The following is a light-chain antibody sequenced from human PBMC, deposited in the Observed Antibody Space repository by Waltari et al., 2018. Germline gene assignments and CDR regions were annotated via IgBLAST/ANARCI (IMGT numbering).Light chain of an antibody. CDR1: STDIGAYSY. V-gene: IGLV2-14*01. J-gene: IGLJ2*01. CDR3: SSYKTDRTVV. CDR2: DVF. Sequence: QSALTQPASVSGSPGQSITISCIGTSTDIGAYSYVSWYQQHTGKAPTLLIFDVFERPARVSDRCSGSKSGNTASLTISELQAEDEAEYFCSSYKTDRTVVFGGGTKVTVL.